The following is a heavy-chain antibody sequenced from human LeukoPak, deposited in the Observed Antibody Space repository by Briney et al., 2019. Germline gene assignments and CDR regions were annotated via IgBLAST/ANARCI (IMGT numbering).Heavy chain of an antibody. CDR2: ISSSGSTI. V-gene: IGHV3-11*01. D-gene: IGHD5-24*01. Sequence: PGGSLRLSCAASGFTFSDYYMSWIRQAPGKGLEWVSYISSSGSTIYYADSVKGRFTVSRDNAKNSLYLPMNSLRAEDTAVYYCARGGRDGYNPLDYWGQGTLVTVSS. J-gene: IGHJ4*02. CDR1: GFTFSDYY. CDR3: ARGGRDGYNPLDY.